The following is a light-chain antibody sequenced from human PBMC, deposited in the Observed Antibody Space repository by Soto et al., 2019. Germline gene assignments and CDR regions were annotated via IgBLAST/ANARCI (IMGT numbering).Light chain of an antibody. J-gene: IGKJ5*01. CDR2: GAS. CDR3: QQTDTTPIT. V-gene: IGKV3-15*01. Sequence: EIVMTQSPATLSVSPVERATLSCRASQSVSSNLAWYQQKPGQAPRLLIYGASTRATGIPSRFSGSGSGTDFTLTITSLHPEDFATYYCQQTDTTPITFGQGTRLEI. CDR1: QSVSSN.